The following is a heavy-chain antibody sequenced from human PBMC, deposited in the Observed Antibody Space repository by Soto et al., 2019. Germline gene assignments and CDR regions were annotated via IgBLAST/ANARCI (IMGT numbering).Heavy chain of an antibody. Sequence: WWSLRLSCAASGFTFSTYAMSWFRQAPGKGLEWVSSISGSGGSTHYADSVKGRFTISRDNSKNTVYLQMNSLRAEDTAVYYCAKKSGTGMDVWGQGTTVTVSS. J-gene: IGHJ6*02. V-gene: IGHV3-23*01. D-gene: IGHD1-7*01. CDR1: GFTFSTYA. CDR3: AKKSGTGMDV. CDR2: ISGSGGST.